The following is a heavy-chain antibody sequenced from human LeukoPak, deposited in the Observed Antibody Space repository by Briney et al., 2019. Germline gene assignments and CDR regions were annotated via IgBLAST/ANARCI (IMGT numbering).Heavy chain of an antibody. J-gene: IGHJ6*03. V-gene: IGHV4-4*07. CDR3: ARALYSYGYYYYYYMDV. Sequence: SETLSLTCTVSGGSISSYYWSWIRQPAGKGLEWIGRIYTSGSTNYNPSLKSRVTMSVDTSKNQFSLKLSSVTAADTAVYYCARALYSYGYYYYYYMDVWGKGTKVTVSS. CDR2: IYTSGST. CDR1: GGSISSYY. D-gene: IGHD5-18*01.